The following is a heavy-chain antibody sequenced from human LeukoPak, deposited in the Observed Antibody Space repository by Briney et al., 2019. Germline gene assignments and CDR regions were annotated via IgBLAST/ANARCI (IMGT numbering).Heavy chain of an antibody. Sequence: GESLRLSCAASGFTFSSYAMSWFRQAPGKGLEWVSAISGSGGSTYYADSVKGRFTISRDNAKNSLYLQMNSLRAEDTAVYYCARGQSSYVHGGYWGQGTLVTVSS. CDR1: GFTFSSYA. D-gene: IGHD5-18*01. CDR3: ARGQSSYVHGGY. J-gene: IGHJ4*02. V-gene: IGHV3-23*01. CDR2: ISGSGGST.